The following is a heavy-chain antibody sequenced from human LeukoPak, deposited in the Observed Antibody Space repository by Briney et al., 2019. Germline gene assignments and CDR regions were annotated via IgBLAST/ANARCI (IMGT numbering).Heavy chain of an antibody. CDR2: INPNSGGT. Sequence: ASVKVSCKASGYTFTGYYMHWVRQAPGQGLEWMGWINPNSGGTNYAQKFQGRVTMTRDTSISTAYMELSRLRSDDTAVYYCARAPTLFFEWLLYFDYWGQGTLVTVSS. CDR3: ARAPTLFFEWLLYFDY. V-gene: IGHV1-2*02. J-gene: IGHJ4*02. D-gene: IGHD3-3*01. CDR1: GYTFTGYY.